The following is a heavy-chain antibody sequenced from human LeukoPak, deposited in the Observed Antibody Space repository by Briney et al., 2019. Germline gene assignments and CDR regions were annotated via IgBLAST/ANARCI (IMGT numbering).Heavy chain of an antibody. CDR1: GFTFIKYW. D-gene: IGHD3-16*01. V-gene: IGHV3-7*01. CDR3: ARDLAISGIVITGDSIAFDI. J-gene: IGHJ3*02. Sequence: GGSLRLSCAASGFTFIKYWMTWVRQAPGKGLEWVANMNEDGSEERYVDSVKGRFTISRDNAKNSLYLQMNSLRAEDTAVYYCARDLAISGIVITGDSIAFDIWGQGTMVTVSS. CDR2: MNEDGSEE.